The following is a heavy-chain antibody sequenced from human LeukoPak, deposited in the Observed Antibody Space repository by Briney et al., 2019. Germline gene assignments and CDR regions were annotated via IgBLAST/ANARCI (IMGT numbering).Heavy chain of an antibody. Sequence: SETLSLTCTVSGGSISSSSYYWGWIRQPPGKGLEWIGSIYYSGSTYYNPSLKSRVTISVDTSKNQFSLKLSSVTAADTAVYYCARFGGSAIYYYDSSRILDYWGQGTLVTVSS. D-gene: IGHD3-22*01. V-gene: IGHV4-39*01. CDR1: GGSISSSSYY. CDR2: IYYSGST. CDR3: ARFGGSAIYYYDSSRILDY. J-gene: IGHJ4*02.